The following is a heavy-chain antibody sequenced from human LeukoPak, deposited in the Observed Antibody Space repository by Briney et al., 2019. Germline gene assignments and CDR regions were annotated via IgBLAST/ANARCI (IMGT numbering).Heavy chain of an antibody. CDR3: AREGSDFWSGYSKGYFDY. CDR1: GFTFSSYS. Sequence: GGSLRLSCALSGFTFSSYSMNWVRRAPGKGLEWVSYIGSSVSTRYYADSVKGRFTISRDNGKHSLYLQMNSLRAEDTAVYYCAREGSDFWSGYSKGYFDYWGQGTLVTVSS. D-gene: IGHD3-3*01. J-gene: IGHJ4*02. V-gene: IGHV3-48*01. CDR2: IGSSVSTR.